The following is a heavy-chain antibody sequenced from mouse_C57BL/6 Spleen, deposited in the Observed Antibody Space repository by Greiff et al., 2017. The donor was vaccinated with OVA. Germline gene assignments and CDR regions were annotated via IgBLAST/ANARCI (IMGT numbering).Heavy chain of an antibody. CDR3: ARQGANWVYFDY. D-gene: IGHD4-1*01. CDR2: ISGGGGNT. Sequence: EVQGVESGGGLVKPGGSLKLSCAASGFTFSSYTMSWVRQTPEKRLEWVATISGGGGNTYYPDSVKGRFTISRDNAKNTLYLQMSSLRSEDTALYYCARQGANWVYFDYWGQGTTLTVSS. V-gene: IGHV5-9*01. J-gene: IGHJ2*01. CDR1: GFTFSSYT.